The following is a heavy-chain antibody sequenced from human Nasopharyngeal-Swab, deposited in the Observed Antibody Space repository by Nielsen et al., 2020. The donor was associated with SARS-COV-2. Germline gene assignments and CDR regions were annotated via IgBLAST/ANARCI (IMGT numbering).Heavy chain of an antibody. CDR1: GFTFTSSA. CDR2: TVVGSGNT. J-gene: IGHJ4*02. CDR3: AAARWVWYGDYVLDY. V-gene: IGHV1-58*01. D-gene: IGHD4-17*01. Sequence: SVKVSCKASGFTFTSSAVQWVRQARGQRLEWIGWTVVGSGNTNYAQKFQERVTMTRDMSTSTAYMELSSLRSEDPPVYYCAAARWVWYGDYVLDYWGQGTLVTVSS.